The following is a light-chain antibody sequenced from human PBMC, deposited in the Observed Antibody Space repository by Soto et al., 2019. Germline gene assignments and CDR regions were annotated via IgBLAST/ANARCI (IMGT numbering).Light chain of an antibody. CDR2: GAS. V-gene: IGKV3-11*01. J-gene: IGKJ2*01. CDR1: QSVSRY. CDR3: QQRSNRPPYT. Sequence: EIALTQSPATLSLSPGERATLSCRASQSVSRYLAWYQQRPGQAPRLLIHGASNRANGIPARFSGSASGTDFTLTISSLEPEDFAVYYCQQRSNRPPYTFGQGTKLEIK.